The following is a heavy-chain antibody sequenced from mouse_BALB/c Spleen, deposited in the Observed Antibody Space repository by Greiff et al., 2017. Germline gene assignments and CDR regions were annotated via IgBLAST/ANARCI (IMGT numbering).Heavy chain of an antibody. V-gene: IGHV1S29*02. Sequence: EVKLQESGPELVKPGASVKISCKASGYTFTDYNMHWVKQSHGKSLEWIGYIYPYNGGTGYNQKFKSKATLTVDNSSSTAYMELRSLTSEDSAVYYCAYLPLAYWGQGTLVTVSA. CDR3: AYLPLAY. CDR2: IYPYNGGT. J-gene: IGHJ3*01. CDR1: GYTFTDYN.